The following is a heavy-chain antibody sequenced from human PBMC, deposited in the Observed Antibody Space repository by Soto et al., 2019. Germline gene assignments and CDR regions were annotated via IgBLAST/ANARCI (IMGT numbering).Heavy chain of an antibody. J-gene: IGHJ5*02. CDR2: IWYDGSNK. CDR1: GFTFSSYG. V-gene: IGHV3-33*01. CDR3: ARDPDSSWYRGWFDP. Sequence: QVQLVESGGGVVQPGRSLRLSCAASGFTFSSYGMHWVRQAPGKGLEWVAVIWYDGSNKYYADSVKGRFTISRDNSKNTLYLQMNRLRAEDTAVYYSARDPDSSWYRGWFDPWGQGTLVTVSS. D-gene: IGHD6-13*01.